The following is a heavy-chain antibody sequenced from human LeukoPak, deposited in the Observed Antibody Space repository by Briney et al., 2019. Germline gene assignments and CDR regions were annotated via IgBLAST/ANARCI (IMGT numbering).Heavy chain of an antibody. CDR3: ASGFSSSPYFDY. D-gene: IGHD6-6*01. J-gene: IGHJ4*02. CDR2: CYSGGST. CDR1: GFTVSSNY. Sequence: GGSLRLSCAASGFTVSSNYMSWVRQAPGKGLEWVSVCYSGGSTYYADSVKGRFTISRDNSKNTLYLQMNSLKAEDTAVYYCASGFSSSPYFDYWGQGTLVTVSS. V-gene: IGHV3-66*01.